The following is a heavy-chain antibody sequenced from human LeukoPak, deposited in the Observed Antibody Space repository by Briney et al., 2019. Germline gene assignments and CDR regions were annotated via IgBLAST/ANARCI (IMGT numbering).Heavy chain of an antibody. Sequence: PGGSLRLSCAASGFTFSSYWMHWVRHAPGKGLLLVSRIDTDGSDTTYADSVKGRFTISRDNAKNTLYLQMNSLRAEDTAVYYCAGDRGTVAFDIWGQGTMVTVSS. CDR1: GFTFSSYW. CDR2: IDTDGSDT. D-gene: IGHD4-17*01. CDR3: AGDRGTVAFDI. J-gene: IGHJ3*02. V-gene: IGHV3-74*01.